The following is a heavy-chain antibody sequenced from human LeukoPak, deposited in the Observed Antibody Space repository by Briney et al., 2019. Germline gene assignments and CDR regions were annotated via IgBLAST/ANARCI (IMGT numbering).Heavy chain of an antibody. J-gene: IGHJ4*02. V-gene: IGHV4-39*01. CDR3: AKHSIWLLIDF. D-gene: IGHD3-22*01. CDR2: IYYSGGT. CDR1: GGSISSYY. Sequence: SETLSLTCTVSGGSISSYYWGWIRQTPGKGLEWIGSIYYSGGTYYNPSLKSRVTISVDTFKNQFSLNLSSVTATDTAIYYCAKHSIWLLIDFWGQGTLVTVSS.